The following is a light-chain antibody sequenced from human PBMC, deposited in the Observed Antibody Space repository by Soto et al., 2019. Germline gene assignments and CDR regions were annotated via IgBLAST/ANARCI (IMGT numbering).Light chain of an antibody. J-gene: IGKJ4*01. CDR1: LSVASSQ. CDR3: QHHSRSQVLT. CDR2: GAS. Sequence: IVLTQSPGTLSLSPGERATLSCRASLSVASSQLVWYQQRPGQAPRLLIHGASTRATGIPDRFTGSGSGTDFTLTISRLEPEDLGVYFCQHHSRSQVLTFGGGTKV. V-gene: IGKV3-20*01.